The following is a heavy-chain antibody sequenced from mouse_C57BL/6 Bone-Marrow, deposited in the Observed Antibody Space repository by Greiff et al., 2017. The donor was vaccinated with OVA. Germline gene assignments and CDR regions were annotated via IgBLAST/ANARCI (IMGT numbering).Heavy chain of an antibody. V-gene: IGHV3-1*01. CDR3: ARGYGYWYFDV. CDR2: ISYSGST. J-gene: IGHJ1*03. Sequence: EVQVVESGPGMVKPSQSLSLTCTVTGYSITSGYDWHWIRHFPGNKLEWMGYISYSGSTNYNPSLKSRISITHDTSKNHFFLKLNSVTTEDTATYYCARGYGYWYFDVWGTGTTVTVSS. D-gene: IGHD2-10*02. CDR1: GYSITSGYD.